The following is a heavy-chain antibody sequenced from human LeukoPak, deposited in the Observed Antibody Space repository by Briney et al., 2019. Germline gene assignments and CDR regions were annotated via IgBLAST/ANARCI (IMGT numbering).Heavy chain of an antibody. V-gene: IGHV1-2*02. CDR3: ARDTVTTSGWEGLNWFDP. Sequence: ASVKVSCKASGYIFTDYYMHWVRQAPGQGLEWMGWINPNSGGTNYPQKFQGRVTMTRDTSISTAYMELSSLTSDETPAYYCARDTVTTSGWEGLNWFDPWGQGTLVTVSS. CDR2: INPNSGGT. CDR1: GYIFTDYY. J-gene: IGHJ5*02. D-gene: IGHD6-19*01.